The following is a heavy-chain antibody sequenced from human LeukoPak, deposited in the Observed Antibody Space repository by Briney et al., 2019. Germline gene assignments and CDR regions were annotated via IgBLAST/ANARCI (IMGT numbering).Heavy chain of an antibody. CDR1: GFTFSSYA. V-gene: IGHV3-23*01. CDR2: ISGSGGST. Sequence: GGSLRLSCAASGFTFSSYAMSWVRQAPGKGLEWVSAISGSGGSTYYADSVKGRCTISRDNSKNTLYLLMNSLKAEDRAVYYCANRYGVGFDHWGQGTLVTVSS. CDR3: ANRYGVGFDH. J-gene: IGHJ5*02. D-gene: IGHD4-17*01.